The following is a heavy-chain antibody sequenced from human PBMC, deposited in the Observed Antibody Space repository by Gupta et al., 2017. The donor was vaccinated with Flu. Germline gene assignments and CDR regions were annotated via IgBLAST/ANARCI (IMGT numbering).Heavy chain of an antibody. CDR3: ARHPGASFDH. CDR2: VHHTGNT. V-gene: IGHV4-31*03. CDR1: TGPITDGNYY. Sequence: QVQLQESGPGLVKPSQTLSLTCSVSTGPITDGNYYWSWVRQFPGKGLEWLGYVHHTGNTYYSPSLKSRLSMSMDASKNQFSLRLTSMTAADAAIYYCARHPGASFDHWGQGTLVTVSA. D-gene: IGHD1-26*01. J-gene: IGHJ4*02.